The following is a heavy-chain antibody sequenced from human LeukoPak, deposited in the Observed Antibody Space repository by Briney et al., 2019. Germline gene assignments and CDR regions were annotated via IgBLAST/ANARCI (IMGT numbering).Heavy chain of an antibody. CDR3: AKAHYWSIYY. CDR2: IKGDGIST. D-gene: IGHD3-3*01. V-gene: IGHV3-74*01. CDR1: GFDFSSNW. J-gene: IGHJ4*02. Sequence: GGSLRPSCAASGFDFSSNWMHWVRHAPGQGLVWVSRIKGDGISTNYADSVKGRFTISRDIAKNTLYLQMNSLRAEDTGVYYCAKAHYWSIYYWGRGTLFTVSS.